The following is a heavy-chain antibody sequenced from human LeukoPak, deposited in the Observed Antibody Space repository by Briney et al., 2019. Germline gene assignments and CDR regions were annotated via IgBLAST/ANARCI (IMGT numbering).Heavy chain of an antibody. Sequence: SETLSLTCAVYGGSFSGYYWSWIRQPPGKGLEWIGEINHSGSTNYNPSLKSRVTISVDTSKNQFSLKLSSVTAADTAVYYCASYGDYRSDYWGQGTLVTVSS. CDR2: INHSGST. V-gene: IGHV4-34*01. CDR1: GGSFSGYY. CDR3: ASYGDYRSDY. D-gene: IGHD4-17*01. J-gene: IGHJ4*02.